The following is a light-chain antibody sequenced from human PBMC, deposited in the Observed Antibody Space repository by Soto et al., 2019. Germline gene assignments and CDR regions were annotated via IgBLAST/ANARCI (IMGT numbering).Light chain of an antibody. J-gene: IGKJ4*01. Sequence: DIQMTQSPSSLSASVGDRVTITCQASHDITTYLNWYQQKPGKAPQLLIYDASNLETGVPSRFSGSGSGADFTFTISSLQPEDIATYYCRQSDNLPFAFGGGTKVQIK. CDR1: HDITTY. V-gene: IGKV1-33*01. CDR2: DAS. CDR3: RQSDNLPFA.